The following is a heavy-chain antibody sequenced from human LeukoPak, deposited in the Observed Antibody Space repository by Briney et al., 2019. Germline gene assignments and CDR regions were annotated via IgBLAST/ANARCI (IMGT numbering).Heavy chain of an antibody. CDR3: ARGGHRQKEF. CDR1: GFSLRNYW. CDR2: INPDGSGK. V-gene: IGHV3-7*01. J-gene: IGHJ4*02. D-gene: IGHD3-10*01. Sequence: GGSLRLSCAASGFSLRNYWMTWVRQSPGKGLEWVAIINPDGSGKYSVDSVKGRFTISRDNAKNSPYLQMSSLRAEDTAVYYCARGGHRQKEFWGQGTLVTVSS.